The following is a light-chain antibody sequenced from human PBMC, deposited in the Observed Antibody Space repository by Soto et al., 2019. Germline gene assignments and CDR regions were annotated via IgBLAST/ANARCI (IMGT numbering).Light chain of an antibody. CDR2: DND. CDR1: RSNIGSNY. CDR3: ATWDRSLSVGV. J-gene: IGLJ2*01. Sequence: QSVLTQPPSVSAAPGQKVTISCSGSRSNIGSNYVFWYQQLPGTAPKLLIYDNDKRPSGIPDRFSGSKSGTSATLGITGLQTGDEADYYCATWDRSLSVGVFGGGTKLTVL. V-gene: IGLV1-51*01.